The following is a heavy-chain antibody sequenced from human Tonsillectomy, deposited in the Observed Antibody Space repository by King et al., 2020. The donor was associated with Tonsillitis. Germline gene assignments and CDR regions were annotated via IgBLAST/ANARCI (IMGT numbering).Heavy chain of an antibody. V-gene: IGHV3-15*01. CDR3: TTDYYDTFTNAFDI. J-gene: IGHJ3*02. CDR2: IKTKIDGGTT. Sequence: VQLVESGGGLVKPGGSLRLSCAASGFTFSDAWMTWVRQAPGKGLEWVGRIKTKIDGGTTDYAAPVKGRFTISRDDSKNTLFLQMNSLKTEDTALYFCTTDYYDTFTNAFDIWGQGTMVTVSS. CDR1: GFTFSDAW. D-gene: IGHD3-22*01.